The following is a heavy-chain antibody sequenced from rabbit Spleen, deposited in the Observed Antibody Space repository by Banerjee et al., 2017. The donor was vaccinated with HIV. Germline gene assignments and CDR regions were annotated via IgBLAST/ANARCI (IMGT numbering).Heavy chain of an antibody. Sequence: QQQLVESGGDLVKPEGSLTLTCTASGFSFSSGYYMCWVRQAPGKGLEWIACIYPGDGATYYANWAKGRFTISKTSSTTVTLQMTSLTAADTATYFCARDTSSSFSSYGMDLWGQGTLVTVS. CDR1: GFSFSSGYY. CDR2: IYPGDGAT. D-gene: IGHD1-1*01. CDR3: ARDTSSSFSSYGMDL. J-gene: IGHJ6*01. V-gene: IGHV1S45*01.